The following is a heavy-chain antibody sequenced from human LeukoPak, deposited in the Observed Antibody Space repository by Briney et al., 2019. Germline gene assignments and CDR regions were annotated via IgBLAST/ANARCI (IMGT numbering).Heavy chain of an antibody. J-gene: IGHJ6*03. CDR2: ISGSGGST. D-gene: IGHD3-10*01. Sequence: PGGSLRLSCAASGFTFSSYGMSRVRQAPGKGLEWVSAISGSGGSTYYADSVKGRFTISRDNSKNTLYLQMNSLRAEDTAVYYCAKAGNGSGSYYVYYYYMDVWGKGTTVTISS. CDR3: AKAGNGSGSYYVYYYYMDV. V-gene: IGHV3-23*01. CDR1: GFTFSSYG.